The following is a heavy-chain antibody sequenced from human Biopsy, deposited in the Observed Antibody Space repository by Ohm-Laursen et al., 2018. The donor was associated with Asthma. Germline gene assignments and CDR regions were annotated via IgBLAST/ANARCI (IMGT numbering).Heavy chain of an antibody. Sequence: SLRLSCAATGFSFSSYSINWVRQAPGKGLEWLSYITSGSSTIYYADSVKGRFTVSRDNAQNSLYLQMNSLKADDTAVYYCARDPGGSAYYFDYWGQGTLVTASS. CDR2: ITSGSSTI. CDR3: ARDPGGSAYYFDY. D-gene: IGHD3-10*01. CDR1: GFSFSSYS. V-gene: IGHV3-48*01. J-gene: IGHJ4*02.